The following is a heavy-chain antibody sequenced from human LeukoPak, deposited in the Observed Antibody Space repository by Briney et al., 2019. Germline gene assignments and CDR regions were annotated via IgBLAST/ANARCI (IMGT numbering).Heavy chain of an antibody. CDR2: VTGSGGST. Sequence: GGSLRLSCAASAFTFTSYAMSWVRQAPGKGLEWVSTVTGSGGSTYYAGSVKGRFTISRDNSKNTLYLQMNSLRAEDTALYYCAKGAGSGSSNWLDPWGQGTLVTVSS. D-gene: IGHD3-10*01. CDR1: AFTFTSYA. CDR3: AKGAGSGSSNWLDP. V-gene: IGHV3-23*01. J-gene: IGHJ5*02.